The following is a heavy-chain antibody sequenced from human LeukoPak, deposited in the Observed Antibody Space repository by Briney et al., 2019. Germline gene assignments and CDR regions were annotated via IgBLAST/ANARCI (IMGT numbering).Heavy chain of an antibody. Sequence: PGGSLRLSCAASGFTFSSYAMNWVRQAPGKGLEWVSAISGSGGSTYYADSVKGRFTISRDNSKNTLYLQMNSLRAEDTAVYYCAKDKMTNTGSFLYDYWGQGTLVTVSS. CDR2: ISGSGGST. CDR3: AKDKMTNTGSFLYDY. D-gene: IGHD2-15*01. V-gene: IGHV3-23*01. CDR1: GFTFSSYA. J-gene: IGHJ4*02.